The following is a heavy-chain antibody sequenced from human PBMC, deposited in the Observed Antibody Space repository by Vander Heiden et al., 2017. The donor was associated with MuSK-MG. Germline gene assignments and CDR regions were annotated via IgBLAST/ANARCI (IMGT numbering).Heavy chain of an antibody. CDR3: ARGGYSWFDP. J-gene: IGHJ5*02. D-gene: IGHD2-15*01. V-gene: IGHV4-59*01. Sequence: QVQLQESGPGLVKPSETLSLTCIVSGGSISSYYWSWIRQPPGKGLEWIGYIYYSGSTNDNPSLKSRVTISVDTSKNQFSLKMRSVTAADTAVYDCARGGYSWFDPWGQGTMVTVSS. CDR2: IYYSGST. CDR1: GGSISSYY.